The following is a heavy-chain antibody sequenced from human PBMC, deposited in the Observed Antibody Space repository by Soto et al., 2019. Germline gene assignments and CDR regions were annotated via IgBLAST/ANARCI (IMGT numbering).Heavy chain of an antibody. D-gene: IGHD2-21*02. J-gene: IGHJ4*02. CDR2: IYHSGST. Sequence: QLQLQESGSGLVKPSQTLSLTCAVSGGSISSGGYSWSWIRQPPGKGLEWIGYIYHSGSTYYNPSLQRRVTISVDRSKNQFSLKLSSVAAADTAVYYCARGVVVTGAAFDYWGQGTLVTVSS. V-gene: IGHV4-30-2*01. CDR3: ARGVVVTGAAFDY. CDR1: GGSISSGGYS.